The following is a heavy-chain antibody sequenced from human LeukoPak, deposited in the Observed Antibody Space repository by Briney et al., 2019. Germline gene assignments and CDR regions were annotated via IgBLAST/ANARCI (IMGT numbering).Heavy chain of an antibody. D-gene: IGHD3-10*01. CDR1: GFTFSDNW. J-gene: IGHJ5*01. CDR2: IKEDGSAE. V-gene: IGHV3-7*01. Sequence: PGGSLRLSCAASGFTFSDNWMTWVRQAPGKGLEWVANIKEDGSAEDYVDSVKGRFTIFRDNAKNSLYLQMNSLRAEDTAVYYYARDPFGWSPCDSWGQGTLVTVSS. CDR3: ARDPFGWSPCDS.